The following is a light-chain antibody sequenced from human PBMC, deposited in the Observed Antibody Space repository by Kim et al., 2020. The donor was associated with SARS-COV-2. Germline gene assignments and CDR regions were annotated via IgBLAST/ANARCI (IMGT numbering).Light chain of an antibody. J-gene: IGLJ3*02. CDR3: QVWDDTTAV. Sequence: SVALGQTVRMTCGGNNSGSKNVHWYQQRPGQAPILVIYRDADRPSGIPERFSGSNSGNTATLTISRAQAGDEADYYCQVWDDTTAVFGGGTKLTVL. CDR1: NSGSKN. V-gene: IGLV3-9*01. CDR2: RDA.